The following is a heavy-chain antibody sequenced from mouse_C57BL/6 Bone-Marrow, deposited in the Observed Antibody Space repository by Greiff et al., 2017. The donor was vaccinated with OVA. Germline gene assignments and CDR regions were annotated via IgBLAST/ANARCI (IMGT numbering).Heavy chain of an antibody. Sequence: QVQLQQPGPELVKPGASVKLSCKASGYTFTSYWMHWVKQRPGQGLEWIGNINPSNGGTNYNEKFKSKATLTVDKSSSTAYMQLSSLTSEDSAVYYCARPLYYGSTYYYAMDYWGQGTSVTVSS. D-gene: IGHD1-1*01. CDR2: INPSNGGT. CDR1: GYTFTSYW. CDR3: ARPLYYGSTYYYAMDY. V-gene: IGHV1-53*01. J-gene: IGHJ4*01.